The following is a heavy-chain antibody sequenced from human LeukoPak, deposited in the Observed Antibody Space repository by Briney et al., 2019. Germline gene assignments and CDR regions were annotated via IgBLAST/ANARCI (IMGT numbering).Heavy chain of an antibody. D-gene: IGHD4-23*01. CDR1: GYTFTSYG. Sequence: ASVKVSCKASGYTFTSYGISWVRQAPGQGLEWMGWISAYNGDTNYAQKLQGRVTMTTDTSTSTAYMELRSLRSDDTAVYYCARDLSYGGNSGGGYWGQGTLVTVSS. CDR3: ARDLSYGGNSGGGY. CDR2: ISAYNGDT. V-gene: IGHV1-18*01. J-gene: IGHJ4*02.